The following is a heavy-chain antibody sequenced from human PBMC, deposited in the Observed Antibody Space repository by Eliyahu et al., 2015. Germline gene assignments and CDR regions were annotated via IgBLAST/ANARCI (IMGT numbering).Heavy chain of an antibody. CDR2: ISXDGXNE. Sequence: QVHLVESGGGVVQPGRSLRLSCXXSGFIFIXYGIHWXRQAPGKGLEWVAVISXDGXNEYYVXSVKGRFTISRDNSKNMVYLQMNSLRPEDTAVYYCAKDVGSSSSGGDWFHPWGQGTLVTVSS. CDR3: AKDVGSSSSGGDWFHP. D-gene: IGHD6-6*01. V-gene: IGHV3-30*18. J-gene: IGHJ5*02. CDR1: GFIFIXYG.